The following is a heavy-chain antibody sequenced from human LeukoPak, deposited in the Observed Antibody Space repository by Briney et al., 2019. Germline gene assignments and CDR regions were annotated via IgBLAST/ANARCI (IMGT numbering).Heavy chain of an antibody. V-gene: IGHV1-69*13. CDR1: GGTFSSYA. J-gene: IGHJ4*02. D-gene: IGHD3-22*01. Sequence: ASVKVSCKASGGTFSSYAISWVRQAPGQGLEWMGRIVPIFGTTNYAQRFQGRVTITPDESTSTAYMELSSLRSEDTAVYYCARSPYYYDSSGYFDNYWGQGTLVTVSS. CDR3: ARSPYYYDSSGYFDNY. CDR2: IVPIFGTT.